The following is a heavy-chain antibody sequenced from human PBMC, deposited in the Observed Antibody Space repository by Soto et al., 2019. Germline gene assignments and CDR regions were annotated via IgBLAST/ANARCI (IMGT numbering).Heavy chain of an antibody. CDR1: GYTFTIYA. J-gene: IGHJ4*02. Sequence: QVQLVQSGAEVKKPGASVKVSCKASGYTFTIYAMHWVRQAPGQRLEWMGWINAGNGNTKYSQKFQGRDTITRDTSASTAYMELSSRRSEDTAVYYCARVVGLYFDYWGQGSMVTVSS. CDR3: ARVVGLYFDY. V-gene: IGHV1-3*01. D-gene: IGHD1-26*01. CDR2: INAGNGNT.